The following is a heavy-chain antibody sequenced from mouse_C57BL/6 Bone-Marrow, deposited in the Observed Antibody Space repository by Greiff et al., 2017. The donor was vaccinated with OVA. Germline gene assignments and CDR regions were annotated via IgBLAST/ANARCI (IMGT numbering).Heavy chain of an antibody. Sequence: EVQGVESGGDLVKPGGSLKLSCAASGFTFSSYGMSWVRQTPDKRLAWVATLSSGGSYTYSPDSVKGRFTISRDNAKNTLYLQMISLKSEDTAMYYCARHGDYGSFFDYWGQGTTLTVSS. CDR1: GFTFSSYG. J-gene: IGHJ2*01. CDR3: ARHGDYGSFFDY. CDR2: LSSGGSYT. D-gene: IGHD1-1*01. V-gene: IGHV5-6*01.